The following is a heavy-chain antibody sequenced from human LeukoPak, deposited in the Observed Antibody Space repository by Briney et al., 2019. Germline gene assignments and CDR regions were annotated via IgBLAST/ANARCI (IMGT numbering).Heavy chain of an antibody. Sequence: GGSLRLSCAASGFTFSSYGMHWVRQAPGKGLEWVAFVRYDGSNKYYADSVKGRFTISRDNSKNTLYLQMNSLRAEDTAVYYCAKEASYYDFWSGYFRHWGQGTLVTVSS. CDR2: VRYDGSNK. CDR3: AKEASYYDFWSGYFRH. J-gene: IGHJ1*01. CDR1: GFTFSSYG. V-gene: IGHV3-30*02. D-gene: IGHD3-3*01.